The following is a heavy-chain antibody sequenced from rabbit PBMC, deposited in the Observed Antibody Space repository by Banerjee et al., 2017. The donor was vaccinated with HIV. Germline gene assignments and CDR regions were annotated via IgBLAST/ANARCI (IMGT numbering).Heavy chain of an antibody. V-gene: IGHV1S45*01. CDR3: ARDLDGVIGWNFGW. CDR1: GFDFRRYYL. D-gene: IGHD4-1*01. J-gene: IGHJ3*01. Sequence: QEQVKETGGGLVQPGGSLTLSCKASGFDFRRYYLSWVRQAPGKGLEWIGHIDLVFGTTYYASWAKGRFTFSKTSSTTVTLQMTSLTAADTATYFCARDLDGVIGWNFGWWGQGTLVTVS. CDR2: IDLVFGTT.